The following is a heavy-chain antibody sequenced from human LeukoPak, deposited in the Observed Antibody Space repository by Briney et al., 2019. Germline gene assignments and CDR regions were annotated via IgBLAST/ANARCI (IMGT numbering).Heavy chain of an antibody. Sequence: SETLSLACAVSGGSISSNNWWGWVRQPPGKGLEWIGEIYHSGSPNYNPSLKSRVTISVDKSRNHFSLNLSSVTAADTAVYYCARVNINNWHSCDYWGQGTLVTVSS. CDR2: IYHSGSP. V-gene: IGHV4-4*02. J-gene: IGHJ4*02. CDR1: GGSISSNNW. D-gene: IGHD1-1*01. CDR3: ARVNINNWHSCDY.